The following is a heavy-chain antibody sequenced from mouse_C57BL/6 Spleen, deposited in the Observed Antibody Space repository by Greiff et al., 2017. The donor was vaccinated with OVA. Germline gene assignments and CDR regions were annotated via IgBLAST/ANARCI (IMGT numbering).Heavy chain of an antibody. CDR1: GYTFTDYY. CDR3: ARAGGRWYFDV. J-gene: IGHJ1*03. D-gene: IGHD3-3*01. Sequence: EVQLQQSGPVLVKPGASVKMSCKASGYTFTDYYMNWVKQSHGKSLEWIGVINPYNGGTSYNQKFKGKATLTVDKSSSTAYMELNSLTSEDSAVYYCARAGGRWYFDVWGTGTTVTVSS. CDR2: INPYNGGT. V-gene: IGHV1-19*01.